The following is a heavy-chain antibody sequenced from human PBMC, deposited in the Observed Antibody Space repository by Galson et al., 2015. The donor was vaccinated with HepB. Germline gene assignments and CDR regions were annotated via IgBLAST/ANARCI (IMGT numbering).Heavy chain of an antibody. V-gene: IGHV4-39*01. CDR2: IYYSGST. CDR1: GGSISSSSYY. Sequence: ETLSLTCTVSGGSISSSSYYWGWIRQPPGKGLEWIGSIYYSGSTYYNPSLKSRVTISVDTSKNQFSLKLSSVTAADTAVYYCARAGGPDYYYYYVDVWGKGTTVTVSS. D-gene: IGHD1-26*01. J-gene: IGHJ6*03. CDR3: ARAGGPDYYYYYVDV.